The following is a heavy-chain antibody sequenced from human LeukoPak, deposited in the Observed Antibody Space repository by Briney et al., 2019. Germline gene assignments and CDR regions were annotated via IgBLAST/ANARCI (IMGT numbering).Heavy chain of an antibody. CDR2: ISSGSSYI. Sequence: GGSLRLSCAASGFTFGIYAMSWVRQAPGEGLEWVSSISSGSSYIYSPYYADSVKGRFTISRDNAKNSLYLQMNSLRAEDTAVYYCASLDYWGQGTLVTVSS. V-gene: IGHV3-21*01. CDR1: GFTFGIYA. J-gene: IGHJ4*02. CDR3: ASLDY.